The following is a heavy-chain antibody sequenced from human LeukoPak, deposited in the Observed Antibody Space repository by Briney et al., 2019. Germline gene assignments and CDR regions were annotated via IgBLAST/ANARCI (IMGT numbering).Heavy chain of an antibody. CDR2: IRYDGSNK. D-gene: IGHD5-12*01. V-gene: IGHV3-33*08. Sequence: LSLTCAVYGGSFSGYYWSWIRQPPGKGLEWVAFIRYDGSNKYYADSVKGRFTISRDNAKNTLYLQMNSLRAEDTAVYYCARGLPLDYWGQGTLVTVSS. J-gene: IGHJ4*02. CDR1: GGSFSGYY. CDR3: ARGLPLDY.